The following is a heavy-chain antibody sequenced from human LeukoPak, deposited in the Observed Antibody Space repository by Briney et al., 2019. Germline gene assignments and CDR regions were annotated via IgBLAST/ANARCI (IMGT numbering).Heavy chain of an antibody. J-gene: IGHJ6*02. CDR3: TRDLMDYDVSTGLHHYYMDV. Sequence: GGSLRLSCAASGFSFSSYAMTWVRQAPGKGLEWVSGISGSGGNTYYADSVKGRFTISRDNSKNTLYLQMNTLRVEDTAVYYCTRDLMDYDVSTGLHHYYMDVWGQGTTVTVSS. V-gene: IGHV3-23*01. CDR2: ISGSGGNT. D-gene: IGHD3-9*01. CDR1: GFSFSSYA.